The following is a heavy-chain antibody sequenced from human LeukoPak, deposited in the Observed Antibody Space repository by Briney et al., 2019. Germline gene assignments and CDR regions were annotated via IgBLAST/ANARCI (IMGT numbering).Heavy chain of an antibody. J-gene: IGHJ4*02. Sequence: GGSLRLSCAASGFTFSSYAMTWVRQAPGKGPGWVSGISGSGDRTYYADSVKGRFTISRDNSKNMLYLEMNGLTAEDSAVYYCAKDRMAAAGRQDIWNYWGQGTLVTVSS. D-gene: IGHD6-25*01. CDR3: AKDRMAAAGRQDIWNY. CDR1: GFTFSSYA. V-gene: IGHV3-23*01. CDR2: ISGSGDRT.